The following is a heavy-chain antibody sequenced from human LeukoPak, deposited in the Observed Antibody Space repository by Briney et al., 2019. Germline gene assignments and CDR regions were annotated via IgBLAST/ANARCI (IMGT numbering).Heavy chain of an antibody. CDR2: MHSSGST. J-gene: IGHJ2*01. CDR3: ARRSLGERYFDWLFGYWYFDP. D-gene: IGHD3-9*01. CDR1: GDSISSGTYY. V-gene: IGHV4-61*02. Sequence: SETLSLTCTVSGDSISSGTYYWSWIRQPAGKGLEWIGRMHSSGSTNYNPSLKSRVTISVDTSKNQFSLKLSSVTAADTAVYYCARRSLGERYFDWLFGYWYFDPWGRGTLVTVSS.